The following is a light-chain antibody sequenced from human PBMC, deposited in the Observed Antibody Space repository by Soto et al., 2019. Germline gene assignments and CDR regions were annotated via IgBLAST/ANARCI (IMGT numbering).Light chain of an antibody. J-gene: IGLJ2*01. CDR1: SSDVGGYNY. CDR2: EVS. Sequence: QAVVTQPGSVSGSPGQSITICCTGTSSDVGGYNYVSWYQQHPGKAPKLMIYEVSNRPSGVSNRFSGSKSGNTASLTISGLQAEDDADYYCSSYTSSSTVVFGGGTKLTVL. CDR3: SSYTSSSTVV. V-gene: IGLV2-14*01.